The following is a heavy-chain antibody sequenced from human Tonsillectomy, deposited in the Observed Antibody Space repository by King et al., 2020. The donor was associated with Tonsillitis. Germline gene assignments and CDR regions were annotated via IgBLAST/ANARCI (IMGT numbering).Heavy chain of an antibody. CDR1: GYIFTNYY. Sequence: EQLVQSGAEVKRPGASVKVSCKASGYIFTNYYIHWVRQAPGQGLEWMGWLNPESGGTKFAQKFQGRVTMTRDTSITTAYLELNRLTSADSAIYFCVRDRTVVTPEIFWGQGSLITVSS. CDR3: VRDRTVVTPEIF. J-gene: IGHJ4*02. D-gene: IGHD4-23*01. V-gene: IGHV1-2*02. CDR2: LNPESGGT.